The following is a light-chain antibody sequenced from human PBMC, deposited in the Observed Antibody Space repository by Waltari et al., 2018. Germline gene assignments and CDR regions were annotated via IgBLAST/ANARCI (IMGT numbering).Light chain of an antibody. CDR2: GAS. Sequence: EIVLTQSPGTLSLSLGERATLSCRASQSVSRALTWYQHKPGQAPRLLIHGASTRATGIPDRFSGSGSGTDFSLTISRLEPDDFAVYYCQHYLRLPVTFGQGTTVEI. J-gene: IGKJ1*01. CDR3: QHYLRLPVT. CDR1: QSVSRA. V-gene: IGKV3-20*01.